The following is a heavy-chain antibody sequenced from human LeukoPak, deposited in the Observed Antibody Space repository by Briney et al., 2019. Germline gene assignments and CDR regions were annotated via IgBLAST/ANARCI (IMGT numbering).Heavy chain of an antibody. J-gene: IGHJ4*02. CDR1: EFTFSSYA. CDR2: ISGSGGST. Sequence: GGSLRLSCAASEFTFSSYAMSWVRQAPGKGLEWVSAISGSGGSTYYADSVKGRFTISRDNSKNTLYLQMNSLRAEDTAVYYCAKDRDVGYSSGWYPNYLDYWGQGTLVTVSS. V-gene: IGHV3-23*01. D-gene: IGHD6-19*01. CDR3: AKDRDVGYSSGWYPNYLDY.